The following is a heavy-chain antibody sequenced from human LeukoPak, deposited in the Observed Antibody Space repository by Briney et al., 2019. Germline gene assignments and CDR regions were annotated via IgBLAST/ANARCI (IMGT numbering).Heavy chain of an antibody. CDR1: GFTFSDYY. V-gene: IGHV3-11*06. CDR2: ISSSSSYT. CDR3: ARGGSGRTQDDTFDL. J-gene: IGHJ3*01. D-gene: IGHD3-10*01. Sequence: PGGSLRLSCAASGFTFSDYYMSWIRQAPGKGLEWVSYISSSSSYTNYADSLKGRFTISRDNAENSLYLQMNSLRAEDTAVYYCARGGSGRTQDDTFDLWGQGTMVTVSS.